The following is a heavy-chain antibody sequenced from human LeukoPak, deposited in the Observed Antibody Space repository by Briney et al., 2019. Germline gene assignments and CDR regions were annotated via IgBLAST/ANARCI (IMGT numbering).Heavy chain of an antibody. CDR2: IYYSGST. CDR1: GGSISSYY. D-gene: IGHD6-13*01. J-gene: IGHJ4*02. CDR3: ARGLTSVSSWYDY. Sequence: PSETLSLTCTVSGGSISSYYWSWIRQPPGKGLEWIGYIYYSGSTNYNPSLKSRVTISVDTSKNQSSLKLSSVTAADTAVYYCARGLTSVSSWYDYWGQGTLVTVSS. V-gene: IGHV4-59*01.